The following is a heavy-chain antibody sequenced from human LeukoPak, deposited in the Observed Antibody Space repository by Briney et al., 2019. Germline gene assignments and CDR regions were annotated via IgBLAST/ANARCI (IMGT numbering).Heavy chain of an antibody. CDR3: ARVAVIVGATNFDY. Sequence: PGGSLRLSCAASGFTFSSYWMSWVRQAPGKGLEWVANIKQDGSEKYYVDSVKGRFTISRDNAKNSLYLQMNSLRAEDTAVYYCARVAVIVGATNFDYWGQGTLVTVSS. J-gene: IGHJ4*02. CDR2: IKQDGSEK. CDR1: GFTFSSYW. V-gene: IGHV3-7*01. D-gene: IGHD1-26*01.